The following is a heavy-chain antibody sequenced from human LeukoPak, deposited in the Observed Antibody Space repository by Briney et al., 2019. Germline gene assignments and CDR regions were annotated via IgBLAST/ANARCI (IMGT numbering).Heavy chain of an antibody. J-gene: IGHJ4*02. CDR1: GYTFTDYA. CDR2: INAGNGNT. CDR3: ARGLWVATKLGYYLDH. D-gene: IGHD5-12*01. Sequence: ASVKVSCKTSGYTFTDYAMHWVRQAPGQRLEWMGWINAGNGNTKYSQKFQDRVTITRDTSASTAYMELRGLRSEDTVVYYCARGLWVATKLGYYLDHWGQGTLVTVSS. V-gene: IGHV1-3*01.